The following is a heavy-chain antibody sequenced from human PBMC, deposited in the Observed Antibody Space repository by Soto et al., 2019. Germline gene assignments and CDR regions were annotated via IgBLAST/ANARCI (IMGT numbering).Heavy chain of an antibody. CDR2: ISSSSSYI. CDR1: GFTFSSYS. Sequence: EVQLVESGGGLVKPGGSLRLSCVASGFTFSSYSMNWVRQAPGKGLEWVSSISSSSSYIYYADSVKGRFTISRDNAKNSLYLQMNSLRAEDTAVYYCAREIIAAAGTTDFDYWGQGTLVTVSS. D-gene: IGHD6-13*01. CDR3: AREIIAAAGTTDFDY. J-gene: IGHJ4*02. V-gene: IGHV3-21*01.